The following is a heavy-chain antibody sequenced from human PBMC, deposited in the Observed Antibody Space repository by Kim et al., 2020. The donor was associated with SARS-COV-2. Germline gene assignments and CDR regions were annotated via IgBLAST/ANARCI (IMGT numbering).Heavy chain of an antibody. CDR1: GGSISSGGYY. CDR2: IYYSGST. Sequence: SETLSLTCTVSGGSISSGGYYWSWIRQHPGKGLEWIGYIYYSGSTYYNPSLKSRVTISVDTSKNQFSLKLSSVTAADTAVYYCARAGMTTVTRWYFDLWGRGTLGTVSS. V-gene: IGHV4-31*03. J-gene: IGHJ2*01. D-gene: IGHD4-17*01. CDR3: ARAGMTTVTRWYFDL.